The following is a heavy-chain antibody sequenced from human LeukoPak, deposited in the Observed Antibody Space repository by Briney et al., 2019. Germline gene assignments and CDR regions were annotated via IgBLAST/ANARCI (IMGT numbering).Heavy chain of an antibody. Sequence: SETLSLTCTVSGGSISSSSYYWGWIRQPPGKGLVGIGRIYYSGSTYYNPSLKSRVTISVDTSKNPFSLKLSSVTAADTAVYYCARGYYYDSSGYYYPPSGWGQGTLVTVSS. CDR1: GGSISSSSYY. J-gene: IGHJ4*02. CDR2: IYYSGST. D-gene: IGHD3-22*01. V-gene: IGHV4-39*07. CDR3: ARGYYYDSSGYYYPPSG.